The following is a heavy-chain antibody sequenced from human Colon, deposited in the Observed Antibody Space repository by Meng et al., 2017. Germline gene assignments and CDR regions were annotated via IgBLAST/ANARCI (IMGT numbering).Heavy chain of an antibody. J-gene: IGHJ4*02. CDR3: AGGEQHDSHSDF. D-gene: IGHD1/OR15-1a*01. Sequence: GESLKISCEASGFTFRTYAMHWVRQAPGKGLEWVAVIWSDGSDKYYADSVKGRFTISRDNSNNTLFLQMNSLRAEDTALYFCAGGEQHDSHSDFWGQGTLVTVSS. CDR1: GFTFRTYA. V-gene: IGHV3-33*03. CDR2: IWSDGSDK.